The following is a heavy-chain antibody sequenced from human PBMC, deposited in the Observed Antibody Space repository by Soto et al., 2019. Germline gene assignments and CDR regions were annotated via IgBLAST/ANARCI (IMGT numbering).Heavy chain of an antibody. J-gene: IGHJ6*03. CDR2: IIPILGIA. CDR3: ARSRYDILTGSPSYYYMDV. V-gene: IGHV1-69*02. Sequence: QVQLVQSGAEVKKPGSSVKVSCKASGGTFSSYTISWVRQAPGQGLEWMGRIIPILGIANYAQKFQGRVTITADKSTSTAYMELSSLRSEYTAVYYCARSRYDILTGSPSYYYMDVWGKGTTVTVSS. CDR1: GGTFSSYT. D-gene: IGHD3-9*01.